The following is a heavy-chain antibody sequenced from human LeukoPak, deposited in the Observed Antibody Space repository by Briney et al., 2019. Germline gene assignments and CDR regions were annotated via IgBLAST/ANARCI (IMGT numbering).Heavy chain of an antibody. D-gene: IGHD4-23*01. CDR3: ARQNSKRVYYYYMDV. J-gene: IGHJ6*03. CDR2: IKQDGSEK. CDR1: GFTFSSYW. Sequence: PGGSLTLSCAASGFTFSSYWMSWVRQAPGKGLEWVANIKQDGSEKYYVDSVKGRFTISRDNAKNSLYLQMNSRRAEDTAVYYCARQNSKRVYYYYMDVWGKGTTVTVSS. V-gene: IGHV3-7*01.